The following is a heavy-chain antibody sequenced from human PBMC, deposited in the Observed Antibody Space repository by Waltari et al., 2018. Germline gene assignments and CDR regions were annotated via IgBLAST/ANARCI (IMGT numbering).Heavy chain of an antibody. CDR2: MDPPGSA. CDR3: ATARDEHTAMVYFDN. Sequence: EVKLVESGGGLVHPGGSLRLSCVASGIAVSDTHMSWVRQAPGKGREWVSIMDPPGSAYNADSVEGRFTISRDISENMVHLQMNRLRLEDSATYYCATARDEHTAMVYFDNWGQGTLVSVSS. J-gene: IGHJ4*02. CDR1: GIAVSDTH. V-gene: IGHV3-66*02. D-gene: IGHD5-18*01.